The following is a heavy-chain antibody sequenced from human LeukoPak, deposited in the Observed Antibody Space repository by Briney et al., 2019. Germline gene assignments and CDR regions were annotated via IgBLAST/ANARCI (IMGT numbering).Heavy chain of an antibody. CDR3: ARQSRYSYGYTDY. D-gene: IGHD5-18*01. Sequence: SQTLSLTCTVSGGSISSGSYYWSWIRQPAGKGLEWIGHIYTSGSTNYNPSLKSRVTISVDTSKNQFSLKLSSVTAADTAVYYCARQSRYSYGYTDYWGQGTLVTVSS. V-gene: IGHV4-61*09. CDR2: IYTSGST. J-gene: IGHJ4*02. CDR1: GGSISSGSYY.